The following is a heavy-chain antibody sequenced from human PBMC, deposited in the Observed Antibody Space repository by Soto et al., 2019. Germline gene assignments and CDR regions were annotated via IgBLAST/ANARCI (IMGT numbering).Heavy chain of an antibody. J-gene: IGHJ4*02. CDR2: ISAYNGNT. CDR3: ARNLGPVGATGDFDY. CDR1: GYTFTSYG. V-gene: IGHV1-18*01. D-gene: IGHD1-26*01. Sequence: GASVKVSCKASGYTFTSYGISWVRQAPGQGLEWMGWISAYNGNTNYAQKLQGRVTMTTDTSTSTAYMELRSLRSDDTAVYYCARNLGPVGATGDFDYWGQGTLVTVSS.